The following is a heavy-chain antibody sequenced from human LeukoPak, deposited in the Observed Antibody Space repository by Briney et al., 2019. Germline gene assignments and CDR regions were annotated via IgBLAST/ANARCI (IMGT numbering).Heavy chain of an antibody. CDR3: ARHQWVPAFDI. V-gene: IGHV4-59*08. Sequence: PSETLSLTCTVSGGSISSYYWSWIRQPPGKGLEWIGYIYYSGSTNYNPSLKSRVTISVDTSKNQFSLKPNSVTAADTAVYYCARHQWVPAFDIWGQGTMVTVSS. CDR2: IYYSGST. J-gene: IGHJ3*02. D-gene: IGHD1-26*01. CDR1: GGSISSYY.